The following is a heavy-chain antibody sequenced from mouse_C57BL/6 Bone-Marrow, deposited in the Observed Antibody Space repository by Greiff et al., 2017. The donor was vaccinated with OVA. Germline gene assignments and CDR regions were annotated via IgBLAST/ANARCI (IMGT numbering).Heavy chain of an antibody. J-gene: IGHJ4*01. CDR3: TREGYYYGSLYAMDY. CDR2: ISSGGDYI. V-gene: IGHV5-9-1*02. CDR1: GFTFSSYA. Sequence: DVKLVESGAGLVKPGGSLKLSCAASGFTFSSYAMSWVRQTPEKRLEWVAYISSGGDYIYYADTVKGRFTISRDNARNTLYLQMSSLKSEDTAMYYCTREGYYYGSLYAMDYWGQGTSVTVSS. D-gene: IGHD1-1*01.